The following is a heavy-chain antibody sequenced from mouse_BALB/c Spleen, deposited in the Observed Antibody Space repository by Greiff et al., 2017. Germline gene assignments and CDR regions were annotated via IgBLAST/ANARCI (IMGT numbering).Heavy chain of an antibody. V-gene: IGHV3-2*02. CDR2: ISYSGST. D-gene: IGHD1-1*01. CDR1: GYSITSDYA. Sequence: VQLKESGPGLVKPSQSLSLTCTVTGYSITSDYAWNWIRQFPGNKLEWMGYISYSGSTSYNPSLKSRISITRDTSKNQFFLQLNSVTTEDTATYYCARNYGLDYWGQGTTLTVSS. CDR3: ARNYGLDY. J-gene: IGHJ2*01.